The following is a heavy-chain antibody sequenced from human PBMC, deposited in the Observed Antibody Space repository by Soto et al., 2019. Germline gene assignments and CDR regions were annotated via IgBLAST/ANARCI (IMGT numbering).Heavy chain of an antibody. D-gene: IGHD1-1*01. Sequence: DVQLVESGGGLIQPGEYLRLSCADFGLTISGKKYVAWVRQAPGKGLEWVSALYDVDGSFYADSVTGRFTTSSDSSKTTVYLQMNDLRPDDTAVYYCATWHEREHAFDVWGQGTAVTISS. V-gene: IGHV3-53*01. CDR2: LYDVDGS. J-gene: IGHJ3*01. CDR3: ATWHEREHAFDV. CDR1: GLTISGKKY.